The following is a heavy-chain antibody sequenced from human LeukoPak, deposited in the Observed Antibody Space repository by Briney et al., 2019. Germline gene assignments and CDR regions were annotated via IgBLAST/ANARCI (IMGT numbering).Heavy chain of an antibody. J-gene: IGHJ5*02. V-gene: IGHV1-69*04. D-gene: IGHD2-2*01. CDR3: ARDTYVVVPAATSYLFDP. CDR1: GGTFSSYT. Sequence: SVRVSCKASGGTFSSYTISWVRQAPGQGLEWMGRIIPILGIANYAQKFQGRVTITADKSTSTAYMELSSLRSEDTAVYYCARDTYVVVPAATSYLFDPWGQGTLVTVSS. CDR2: IIPILGIA.